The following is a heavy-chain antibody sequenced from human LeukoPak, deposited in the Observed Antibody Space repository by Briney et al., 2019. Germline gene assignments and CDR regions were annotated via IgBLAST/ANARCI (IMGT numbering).Heavy chain of an antibody. J-gene: IGHJ4*02. CDR1: GFTFSDYY. CDR2: ISSSSTYT. V-gene: IGHV3-11*05. Sequence: PGGSLRLSCAASGFTFSDYYMSWIRQAPGKGLEWVSYISSSSTYTNYADSVKGRFTISRDNAKNSLYLQMNSLRAEDTAVYYCAIVVGALFDYWGQGTLVTVSS. CDR3: AIVVGALFDY. D-gene: IGHD1-26*01.